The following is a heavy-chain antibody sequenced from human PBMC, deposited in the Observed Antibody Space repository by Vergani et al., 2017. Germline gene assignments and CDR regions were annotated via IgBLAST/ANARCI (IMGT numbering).Heavy chain of an antibody. J-gene: IGHJ4*02. V-gene: IGHV5-51*01. CDR1: EYSFGNYW. D-gene: IGHD1-1*01. CDR3: ARQTTYTDS. CDR2: IYPADSDT. Sequence: EVELVQSGPEMRKPGESLKISCKGSEYSFGNYWIGWVRQMPGKGLEWMGIIYPADSDTRDSLSFQGQVTISADNSISTAFLQWDSLKASDTALYYCARQTTYTDSWGQGTLVTVSS.